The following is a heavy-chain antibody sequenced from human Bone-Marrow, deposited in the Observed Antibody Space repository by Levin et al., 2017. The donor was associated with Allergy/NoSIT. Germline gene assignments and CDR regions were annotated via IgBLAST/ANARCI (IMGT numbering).Heavy chain of an antibody. J-gene: IGHJ4*02. V-gene: IGHV4-34*01. CDR1: GGSFSGYY. D-gene: IGHD3-10*01. CDR3: ARGKQYYGSGSYDNGKYYFDY. Sequence: SSETLSLTCAVYGGSFSGYYWSWIRQPPGKGLEWIGEINHSGSTNYNPSLKSRVTISVDTSKNQFSLKLSSVTAADTAVYYCARGKQYYGSGSYDNGKYYFDYWGQGTLVTVSS. CDR2: INHSGST.